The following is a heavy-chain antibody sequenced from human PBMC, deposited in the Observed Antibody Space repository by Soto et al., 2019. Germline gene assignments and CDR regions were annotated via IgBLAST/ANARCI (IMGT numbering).Heavy chain of an antibody. CDR3: ARDSDPYCSSTSCYTGYYYGMDV. J-gene: IGHJ6*02. D-gene: IGHD2-2*02. CDR1: GGSISSYY. Sequence: SETLSLTFTVSGGSISSYYWSWIRQPPGKGLEWIGYIYYSGSTNYNPSLKSRVTISVDTSKNQFSLKLSSVTAADTAVYYCARDSDPYCSSTSCYTGYYYGMDVWGQGTTVTVSS. V-gene: IGHV4-59*01. CDR2: IYYSGST.